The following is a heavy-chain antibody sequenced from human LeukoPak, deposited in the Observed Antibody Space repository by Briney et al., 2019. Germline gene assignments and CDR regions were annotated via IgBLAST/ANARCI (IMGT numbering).Heavy chain of an antibody. Sequence: GGSLRPSCAASGFTFSSYAMHWVRQAPGKGLEYVSAISSNGGSTYYANSVKGRFTISRDNSKNTLYLQMGSLRAEDMAVYYSARAGMGAQLGFDYWGQGTLVTVSS. CDR3: ARAGMGAQLGFDY. J-gene: IGHJ4*02. CDR1: GFTFSSYA. D-gene: IGHD1-26*01. V-gene: IGHV3-64*01. CDR2: ISSNGGST.